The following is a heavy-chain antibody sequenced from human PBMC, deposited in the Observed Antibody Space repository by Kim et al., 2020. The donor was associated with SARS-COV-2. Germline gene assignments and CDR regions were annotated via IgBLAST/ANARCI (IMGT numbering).Heavy chain of an antibody. Sequence: GGSLRLSCAXSGFTFSTHAMHWVRQAPGKGLEWVAVTSHDGINRYYADSVKGRFTISRDHSKNTLYLQMNSLRGEDKAVYYCARDYDFSTGYPSFVFDFWSQGSLVTVPS. D-gene: IGHD3-3*01. CDR1: GFTFSTHA. CDR2: TSHDGINR. J-gene: IGHJ4*02. CDR3: ARDYDFSTGYPSFVFDF. V-gene: IGHV3-30-3*01.